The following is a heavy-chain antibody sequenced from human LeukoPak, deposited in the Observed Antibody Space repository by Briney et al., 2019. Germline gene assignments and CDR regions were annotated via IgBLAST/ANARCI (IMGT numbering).Heavy chain of an antibody. J-gene: IGHJ4*02. Sequence: GGSLRLSCVGSGFIFSDDGMYWVRQAPGKGLEWVAVISYDGSNKYYADSVKGRFTISRDNSKNTLYLQMNSLRGEDTAVYYCARGGYTTSYYWVYWGQGTLVTVSS. CDR2: ISYDGSNK. V-gene: IGHV3-30*03. D-gene: IGHD2-2*01. CDR3: ARGGYTTSYYWVY. CDR1: GFIFSDDG.